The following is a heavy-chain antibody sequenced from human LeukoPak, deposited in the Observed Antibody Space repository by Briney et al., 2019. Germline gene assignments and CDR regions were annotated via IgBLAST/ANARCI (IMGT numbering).Heavy chain of an antibody. J-gene: IGHJ4*02. V-gene: IGHV3-30-3*01. CDR1: GFTFSPYP. Sequence: GGSLRLSCAASGFTFSPYPMHWVRQAPGKGLEWVAVISPDGNSKYYADSVKGRFTISRDNAKNSLYLQMNSLRAEDTAVYYCARELNFWSGYYTDYWGQGTLVTVSS. D-gene: IGHD3-3*01. CDR3: ARELNFWSGYYTDY. CDR2: ISPDGNSK.